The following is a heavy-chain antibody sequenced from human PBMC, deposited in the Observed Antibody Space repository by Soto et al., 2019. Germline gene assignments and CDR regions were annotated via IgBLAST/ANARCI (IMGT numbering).Heavy chain of an antibody. CDR3: VSQRTSVLTQAYFDY. CDR2: VYYRGRS. Sequence: SETLSLTCTVSGGSVSNSNYYWGWIRQSPGKGLEWIGSVYYRGRSYSKSSVRSRVTISVDTSKNQFSLNLNSVTASDTAVYFCVSQRTSVLTQAYFDYWGPGALVTVSS. D-gene: IGHD2-8*01. V-gene: IGHV4-39*01. J-gene: IGHJ4*02. CDR1: GGSVSNSNYY.